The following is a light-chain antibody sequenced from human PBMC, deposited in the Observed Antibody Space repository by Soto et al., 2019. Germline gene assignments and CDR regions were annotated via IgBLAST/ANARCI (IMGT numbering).Light chain of an antibody. CDR3: QQTYSVPQA. CDR1: QSIRSY. V-gene: IGKV1-39*01. CDR2: AAS. J-gene: IGKJ4*01. Sequence: DIQMTQSPSSLSASVGDRVTITCRASQSIRSYLNWYQQKPGNAPNLLIYAASSLKSGVPSRFSGSGSGTDFTLTISNLQPEDFATYYCQQTYSVPQAFGGGTKVEIK.